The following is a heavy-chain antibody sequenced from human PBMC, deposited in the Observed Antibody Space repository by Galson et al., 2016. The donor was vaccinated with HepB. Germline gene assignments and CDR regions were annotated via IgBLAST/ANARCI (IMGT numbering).Heavy chain of an antibody. V-gene: IGHV3-48*02. D-gene: IGHD2-2*01. CDR2: IGDTGSRI. CDR3: ARDVSPYASPPDY. Sequence: QAPGKGLEWVSYIGDTGSRIYYADSAKGRFTISRDNARNSLYMQMNSLRDDDTGVYYCARDVSPYASPPDYWGQGTLVTVSS. J-gene: IGHJ4*02.